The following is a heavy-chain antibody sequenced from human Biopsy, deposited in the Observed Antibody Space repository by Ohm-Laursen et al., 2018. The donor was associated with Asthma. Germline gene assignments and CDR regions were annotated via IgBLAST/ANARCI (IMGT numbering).Heavy chain of an antibody. CDR3: ARKAGSCISRTCYSLDF. V-gene: IGHV1-69*13. CDR2: INSVFGTT. Sequence: SVKVSCKPLGGTFNTYVIGWVRQSPGQGLEWMGGINSVFGTTTYPQKFQDRVTITADDSTSTVYMELSSLRSEDTAVYYCARKAGSCISRTCYSLDFWGQGTLVTVSS. D-gene: IGHD2-2*01. CDR1: GGTFNTYV. J-gene: IGHJ4*02.